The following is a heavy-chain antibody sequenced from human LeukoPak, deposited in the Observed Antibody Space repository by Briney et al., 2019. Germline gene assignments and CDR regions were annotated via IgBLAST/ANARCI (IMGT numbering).Heavy chain of an antibody. D-gene: IGHD2-15*01. V-gene: IGHV4-34*01. Sequence: SETLSLTCAVYGGSFSGYYWSWIRQPPGKGLEWIGEINHSGSTNYNPSLKSRVTISVDTSKNQFSLKLSSVTAADTAVYYCARGNLVVAPLYYYYYGMDVWGQGTTVTVSS. CDR1: GGSFSGYY. CDR2: INHSGST. J-gene: IGHJ6*02. CDR3: ARGNLVVAPLYYYYYGMDV.